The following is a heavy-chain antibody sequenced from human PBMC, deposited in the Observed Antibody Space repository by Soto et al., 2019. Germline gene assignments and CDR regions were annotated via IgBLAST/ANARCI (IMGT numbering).Heavy chain of an antibody. D-gene: IGHD2-2*01. V-gene: IGHV3-30-3*02. J-gene: IGHJ5*02. CDR1: GFTFSSYA. Sequence: GGSLRLSCAASGFTFSSYAMHWVRQAPGKGLEWVAVITDGGSNKYYADSVKGRFTISRDNSKNTLYLQMNSLRAEDTAVYYCAKIGPLPDPWGQGTLVTVSS. CDR3: AKIGPLPDP. CDR2: ITDGGSNK.